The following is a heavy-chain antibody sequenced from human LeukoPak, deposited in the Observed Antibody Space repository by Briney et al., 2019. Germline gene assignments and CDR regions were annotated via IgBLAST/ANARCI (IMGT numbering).Heavy chain of an antibody. CDR1: GGSISTSSYS. CDR2: IYYSGTT. D-gene: IGHD2-2*01. J-gene: IGHJ4*02. CDR3: ARHRLGIVVIRAAAEH. V-gene: IGHV4-39*01. Sequence: KSSETLSLTCTVSGGSISTSSYSWGWVRQPPGKGLEWIESIYYSGTTYYSPSLMSRVTISVETSKNQFSLKLNSVTAADTAVYYCARHRLGIVVIRAAAEHWGQGTLVTVSS.